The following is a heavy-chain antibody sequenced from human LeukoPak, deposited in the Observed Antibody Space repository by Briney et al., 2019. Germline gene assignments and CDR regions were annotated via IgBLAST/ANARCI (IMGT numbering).Heavy chain of an antibody. Sequence: GGSLRLSCAASGFTFSSYSMNWVRQAPGRGLEWVSGINWNGGSTGYADSVKGRFTISRDNAKNSLYLQMNSLRAEDTALYYCARVGGSSWYLDYWGQGTLVTVSS. CDR1: GFTFSSYS. V-gene: IGHV3-20*04. D-gene: IGHD6-13*01. CDR3: ARVGGSSWYLDY. CDR2: INWNGGST. J-gene: IGHJ4*02.